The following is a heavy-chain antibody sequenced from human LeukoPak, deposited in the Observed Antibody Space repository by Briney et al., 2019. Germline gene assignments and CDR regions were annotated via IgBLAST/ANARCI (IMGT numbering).Heavy chain of an antibody. CDR1: GGSITTFF. D-gene: IGHD1-26*01. CDR3: ARPIVGAMYGMDV. J-gene: IGHJ6*02. Sequence: SETLSLTCTVSGGSITTFFWSWIQQPAGKGLEWIGRIYTSGTTNYNPSLKSRVTMSVDTSKNQFSLNLTSVTAADTAVYYCARPIVGAMYGMDVWGQGTTVTVSS. CDR2: IYTSGTT. V-gene: IGHV4-4*07.